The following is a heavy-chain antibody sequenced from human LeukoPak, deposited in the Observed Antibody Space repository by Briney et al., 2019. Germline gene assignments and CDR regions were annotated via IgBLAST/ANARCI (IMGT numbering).Heavy chain of an antibody. D-gene: IGHD3-22*01. V-gene: IGHV1-18*01. CDR2: IIAYNGNT. CDR1: GYTFTSYG. Sequence: ASVKVSCKASGYTFTSYGISWVRQAPGQGLEWMGWIIAYNGNTNYAQKLQGRVTMTTDTSPSTAYMELRSLRSDDTAVYYCARDTLDYYDSSGYPDFDYWGQGTLVTVSS. J-gene: IGHJ4*02. CDR3: ARDTLDYYDSSGYPDFDY.